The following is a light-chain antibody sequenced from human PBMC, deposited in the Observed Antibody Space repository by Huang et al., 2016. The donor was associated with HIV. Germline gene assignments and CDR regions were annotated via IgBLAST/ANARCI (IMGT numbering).Light chain of an antibody. CDR2: AVS. Sequence: IQLTQSPSSLSASVGDRVTITCRASQGISSFLAWHQQKPGKAPKLLMYAVSTLHSGVPLRFSGSGSGTDFTLTISSLQPEDFATYYCQQFNNYPLTFGGGTKVEIK. CDR3: QQFNNYPLT. CDR1: QGISSF. V-gene: IGKV1-9*01. J-gene: IGKJ4*01.